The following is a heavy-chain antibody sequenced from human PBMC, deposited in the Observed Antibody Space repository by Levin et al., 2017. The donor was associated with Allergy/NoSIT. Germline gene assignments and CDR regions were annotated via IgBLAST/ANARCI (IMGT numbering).Heavy chain of an antibody. CDR2: ISPGDSDT. D-gene: IGHD3-10*01. Sequence: PGGSLRLSCKASGYTFTSFWVAWVRQMPGKGLEWMGAISPGDSDTRYSPSFQGQVTISADKSISTAYLHWISLKTSDTSIYYCARQGGGLWFGELFLGGFDFWRRATVVTVS. V-gene: IGHV5-51*01. CDR1: GYTFTSFW. CDR3: ARQGGGLWFGELFLGGFDF. J-gene: IGHJ3*01.